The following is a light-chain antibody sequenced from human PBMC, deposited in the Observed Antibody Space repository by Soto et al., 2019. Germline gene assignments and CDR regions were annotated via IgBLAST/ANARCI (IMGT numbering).Light chain of an antibody. CDR1: QSVSSSY. CDR3: QQYGSSPLT. V-gene: IGKV3-20*01. Sequence: EIVLTQSPGTLSLSPGERATLSCRASQSVSSSYLAWYQQKPGQAPMLLIYGASSRATGIPDRFSGCGSETNFPLTISRLEPEAFAVYYWQQYGSSPLTFGGGTKVEIK. J-gene: IGKJ4*01. CDR2: GAS.